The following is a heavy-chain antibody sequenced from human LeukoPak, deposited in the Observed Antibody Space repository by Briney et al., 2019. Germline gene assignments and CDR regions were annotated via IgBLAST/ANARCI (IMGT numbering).Heavy chain of an antibody. D-gene: IGHD5-24*01. CDR2: INQDETKA. CDR1: GFTFRNYL. Sequence: GGSLRLSCAVSGFTFRNYLMHWVRQAPGQGLVWVSRINQDETKAYADSVKGRFTVSRDNAKNMMYLQLNGLRAEDTAVYFCGRGGDGIDVWGQGTTVIVSS. V-gene: IGHV3-74*01. CDR3: GRGGDGIDV. J-gene: IGHJ3*01.